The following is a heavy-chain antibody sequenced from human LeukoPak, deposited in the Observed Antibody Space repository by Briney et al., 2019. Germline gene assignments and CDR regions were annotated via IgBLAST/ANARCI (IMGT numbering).Heavy chain of an antibody. V-gene: IGHV4-39*02. Sequence: SETLSLTCTVSGGSISSSSYYWGWIRQPPGKGLEWIGSIYYSGSTYYNPSLKSRVTIPVDTSKNQFSLKLSSVTAADTAVYYCARDLHNWNSRGNYMDVWGKGTTVTVSS. J-gene: IGHJ6*03. CDR3: ARDLHNWNSRGNYMDV. CDR2: IYYSGST. D-gene: IGHD1-7*01. CDR1: GGSISSSSYY.